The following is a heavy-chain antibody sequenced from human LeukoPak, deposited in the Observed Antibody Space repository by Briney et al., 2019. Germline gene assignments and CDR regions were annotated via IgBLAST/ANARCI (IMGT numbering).Heavy chain of an antibody. V-gene: IGHV4-34*01. Sequence: SETLSLTCAVYGGSFSGYYWSWIRQPPGKGLEWIGEINHSGSTNYNPSLKSRVTISVDTSKNQFSLKLSSVTAADTAVYYCARGYYDFWSGYQNYFDYWGQGTLVTVPS. CDR2: INHSGST. D-gene: IGHD3-3*01. CDR1: GGSFSGYY. J-gene: IGHJ4*02. CDR3: ARGYYDFWSGYQNYFDY.